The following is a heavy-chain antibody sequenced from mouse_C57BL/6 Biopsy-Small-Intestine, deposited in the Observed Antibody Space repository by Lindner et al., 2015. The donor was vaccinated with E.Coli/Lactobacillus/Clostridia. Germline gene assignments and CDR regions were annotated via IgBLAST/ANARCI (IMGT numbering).Heavy chain of an antibody. Sequence: VQLQESGPELVRPGASVKISCKTSDFAFSNSWTNWVKQRPGKGLEWIGRIFPGDGDTLYNGKFKGKATLTADESSSTAYIQLSSLTSEDSAVYFCARGGGNGFAYWGQGTLVTVSA. D-gene: IGHD1-1*02. CDR3: ARGGGNGFAY. V-gene: IGHV1-82*01. J-gene: IGHJ3*01. CDR1: DFAFSNSW. CDR2: IFPGDGDT.